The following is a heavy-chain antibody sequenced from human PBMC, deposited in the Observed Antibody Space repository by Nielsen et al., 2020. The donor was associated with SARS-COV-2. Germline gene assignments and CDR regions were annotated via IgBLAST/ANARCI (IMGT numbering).Heavy chain of an antibody. J-gene: IGHJ6*03. V-gene: IGHV3-21*01. CDR2: ITMSGSYI. CDR1: GFKFTSYT. Sequence: GGSLRLSCAASGFKFTSYTMNWVRQAPGKGLEWVASITMSGSYIYYADSVKGRFTISRDNAKNSLYLQMNSLRVEDTAVYYCARAIIQNNYYYYYMDVWGKGTTVTVSS. CDR3: ARAIIQNNYYYYYMDV.